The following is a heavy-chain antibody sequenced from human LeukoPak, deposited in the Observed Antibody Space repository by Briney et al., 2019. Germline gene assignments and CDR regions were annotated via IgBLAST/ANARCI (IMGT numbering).Heavy chain of an antibody. V-gene: IGHV4-34*01. D-gene: IGHD3-10*01. CDR3: ARGWSTMADY. J-gene: IGHJ4*02. CDR2: INHSGST. CDR1: GGSFSGYH. Sequence: SETLSLTCAVYGGSFSGYHWSWIRQPPGKGLEWIGEINHSGSTNYNPSLKSRVTISVDTSKNQFSLKLSSVTAADTAVYYCARGWSTMADYWGQGTLVTVSS.